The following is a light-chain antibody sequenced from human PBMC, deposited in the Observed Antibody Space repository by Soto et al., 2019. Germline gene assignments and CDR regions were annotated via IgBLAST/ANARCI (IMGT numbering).Light chain of an antibody. CDR3: QQYIDSPRT. CDR2: GVS. CDR1: QTVNRNY. Sequence: EIILTQSPGTLALSPGDGATLSCRASQTVNRNYLAWYHQRPGQPPRLLIYGVSNRASGVPDRFSGDGSGTEVPLTIGRLDPDDFGVYYCQQYIDSPRTFGQGTRVEVK. J-gene: IGKJ1*01. V-gene: IGKV3-20*01.